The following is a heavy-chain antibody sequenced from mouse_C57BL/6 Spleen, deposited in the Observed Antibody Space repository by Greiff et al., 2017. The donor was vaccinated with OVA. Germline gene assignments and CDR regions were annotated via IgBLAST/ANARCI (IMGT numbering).Heavy chain of an antibody. J-gene: IGHJ1*03. CDR2: ICSGSSTI. CDR1: GFTFSDYG. CDR3: SRHNWYFDV. V-gene: IGHV5-17*01. Sequence: EVKVVESGGGLVKPGGSLKLSCAASGFTFSDYGMHWVRQAPEKGLEWVAYICSGSSTIYYADTVKGRFTISRDNAKNTLFLQMTSLRSEDTAMYYCSRHNWYFDVWGTGTTVTVSS.